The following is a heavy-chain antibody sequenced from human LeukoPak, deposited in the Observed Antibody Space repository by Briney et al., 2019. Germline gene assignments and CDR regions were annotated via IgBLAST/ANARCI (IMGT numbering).Heavy chain of an antibody. CDR1: GFTFSSYG. J-gene: IGHJ6*04. V-gene: IGHV3-48*04. CDR2: ISSSGSTI. CDR3: AELGITMIGGV. D-gene: IGHD3-10*02. Sequence: GRSLRLSCAASGFTFSSYGMHWVRQAPGKGLEWVSYISSSGSTIYCADSVKGRFTISRDNAKNSLYLQMNSLRAEDTAVYYCAELGITMIGGVWGKGTTVTISS.